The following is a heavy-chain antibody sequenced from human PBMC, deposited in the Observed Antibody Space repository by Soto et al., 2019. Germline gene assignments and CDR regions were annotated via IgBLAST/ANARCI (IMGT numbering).Heavy chain of an antibody. CDR2: ISGSGGST. CDR1: GFTFSSYA. V-gene: IGHV3-23*01. D-gene: IGHD6-19*01. Sequence: EVQLLESGGGLVQPGGSLRLSCAASGFTFSSYAMSWVRQAPGKGLEWVSAISGSGGSTYYADSVKGRFTISRDNSKNTLYLQLNSLRAEDTAVYYCAKDGVRALAGRSPRNWFDPWGQGTLVTVSS. CDR3: AKDGVRALAGRSPRNWFDP. J-gene: IGHJ5*02.